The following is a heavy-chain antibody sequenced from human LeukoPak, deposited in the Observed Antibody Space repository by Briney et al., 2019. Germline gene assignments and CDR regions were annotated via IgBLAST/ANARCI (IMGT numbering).Heavy chain of an antibody. CDR2: IIPTLGVA. CDR3: ARDMDVGFGELVDY. J-gene: IGHJ4*02. CDR1: GYTFTGYY. D-gene: IGHD3-10*01. Sequence: SVKVSCEASGYTFTGYYMHWVRQAPGQGLEWMGRIIPTLGVATYAQKLQGRVTITADRSTSTAYMELRSLRSEDTAVYYCARDMDVGFGELVDYWGQGTLVTVSS. V-gene: IGHV1-69*04.